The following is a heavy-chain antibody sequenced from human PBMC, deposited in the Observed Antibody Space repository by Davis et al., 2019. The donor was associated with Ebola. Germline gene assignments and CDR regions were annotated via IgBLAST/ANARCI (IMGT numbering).Heavy chain of an antibody. CDR2: IKQDGSEK. J-gene: IGHJ5*02. V-gene: IGHV3-7*03. Sequence: GGSLRPPCAVSGFTVTTDHMRWLRQPPGKGLEWVANIKQDGSEKYYVDSVKGRFTISRDNAKNSMFLQMNSLRAEDTAVYYCARAGFFYESSDYYEYPTWFDPWGHRALVTVSS. D-gene: IGHD3-22*01. CDR3: ARAGFFYESSDYYEYPTWFDP. CDR1: GFTVTTDH.